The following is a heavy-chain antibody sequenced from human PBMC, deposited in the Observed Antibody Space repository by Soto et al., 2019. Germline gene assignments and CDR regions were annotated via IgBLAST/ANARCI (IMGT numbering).Heavy chain of an antibody. D-gene: IGHD3-3*01. V-gene: IGHV4-59*01. Sequence: AGGSLRLSCAASGFTFSDYWMHWVRQAPGKGLEWIGYIYYSGSTNYNPSLKSRVTISVDTSKNQFSLKLSSVTAADTAVYYCAREVTIFGVGFYYYYMDVWGKGTTVTVSS. J-gene: IGHJ6*03. CDR1: GFTFSDYW. CDR3: AREVTIFGVGFYYYYMDV. CDR2: IYYSGST.